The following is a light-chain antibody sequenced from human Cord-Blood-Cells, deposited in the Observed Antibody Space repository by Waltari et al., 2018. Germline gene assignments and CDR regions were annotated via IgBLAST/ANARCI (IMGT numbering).Light chain of an antibody. CDR1: SSTTGAGHV. Sequence: QSVLTQPPSVSGAPGQRVTLPCTGSSSTTGAGHVLHSYQQLPGTAPKLLIYGNSNRPSGVPDRFSGSKSGTSASLAITGLQAEDEADYYCQSYDSSLSGSYVFGTGTKVTVL. CDR3: QSYDSSLSGSYV. V-gene: IGLV1-40*01. J-gene: IGLJ1*01. CDR2: GNS.